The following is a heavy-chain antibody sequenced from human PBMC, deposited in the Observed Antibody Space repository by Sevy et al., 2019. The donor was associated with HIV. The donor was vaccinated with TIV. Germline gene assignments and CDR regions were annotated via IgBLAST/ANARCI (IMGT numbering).Heavy chain of an antibody. J-gene: IGHJ4*02. V-gene: IGHV3-30*02. D-gene: IGHD2-2*01. Sequence: GGSLRLSCAASGFTFSSYGMHWVRQAPGKGLEWVAFIRYDGSNKYYADSVKGRFTISRDNSKNTLYLQMNSLRAEVTAVYYCAKDRGVVPAAITDYWGQGTLVTVSS. CDR1: GFTFSSYG. CDR3: AKDRGVVPAAITDY. CDR2: IRYDGSNK.